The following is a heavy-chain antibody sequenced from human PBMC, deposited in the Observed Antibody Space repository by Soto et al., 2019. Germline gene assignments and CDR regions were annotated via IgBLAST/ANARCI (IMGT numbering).Heavy chain of an antibody. Sequence: ASVKVSCKASGYTLASCDINWVRQATGQGLEWMGWMNPNSGNTGYAQKFQGRVTMTRNTSISTAYMELSSLRSEDTAVYYCAGGPWLERGYYYMDVWGKGTTVTVSS. CDR2: MNPNSGNT. CDR3: AGGPWLERGYYYMDV. CDR1: GYTLASCD. D-gene: IGHD3-10*01. J-gene: IGHJ6*03. V-gene: IGHV1-8*01.